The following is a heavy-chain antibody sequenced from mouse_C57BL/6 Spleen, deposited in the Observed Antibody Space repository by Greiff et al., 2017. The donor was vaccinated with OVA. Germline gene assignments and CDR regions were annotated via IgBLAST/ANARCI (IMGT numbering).Heavy chain of an antibody. V-gene: IGHV1-64*01. Sequence: QVQLQQSGAELVKPGASVKLSCKASGYTFTSYWMHWVKQRPGQGLEWIGMIHPNSGSTNYNEKFKSKATLTVDKSSSTAYMQLSSLTSEDSAVYYCARSRPSNYYGSSYYAMDYWGQGTSVTVSS. J-gene: IGHJ4*01. CDR3: ARSRPSNYYGSSYYAMDY. CDR2: IHPNSGST. CDR1: GYTFTSYW. D-gene: IGHD1-1*01.